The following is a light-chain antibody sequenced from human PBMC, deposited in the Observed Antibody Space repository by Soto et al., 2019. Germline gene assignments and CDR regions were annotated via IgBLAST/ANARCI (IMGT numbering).Light chain of an antibody. J-gene: IGKJ4*01. CDR3: HQSATIPRT. CDR2: WGS. Sequence: DTVMTQSPDSLAVALGERATINCKSSQSLFYTSNNKNHLAWYQQKAGQPPKLLIYWGSTRESGVPDRFSGSGSGTDFTLTISSLQAEDVAVYYCHQSATIPRTFGGGTKVEIK. CDR1: QSLFYTSNNKNH. V-gene: IGKV4-1*01.